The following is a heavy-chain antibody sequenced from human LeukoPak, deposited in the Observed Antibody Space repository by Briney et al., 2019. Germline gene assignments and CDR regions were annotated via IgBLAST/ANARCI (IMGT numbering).Heavy chain of an antibody. V-gene: IGHV5-10-1*01. CDR1: GYSFTSYW. CDR3: ARHVVYSSEAGNWFDP. D-gene: IGHD6-19*01. Sequence: GESLKISCKGSGYSFTSYWISWVRQMPGKGLEWMGRIDPSDSYTNYSPSFQGHVTISADKSISTAYLQWSSLKASDTAMYYCARHVVYSSEAGNWFDPWGQGTLVTVSS. CDR2: IDPSDSYT. J-gene: IGHJ5*02.